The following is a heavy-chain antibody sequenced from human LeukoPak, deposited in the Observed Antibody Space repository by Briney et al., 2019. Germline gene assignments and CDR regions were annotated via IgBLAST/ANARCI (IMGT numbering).Heavy chain of an antibody. Sequence: SETLSLTCAVSGGSISSSNWWSWVRQPPGKGLEWIGEIYHSGSTNYNPSLESRVTISVDKSKNQFSLKLSSVTAADTAVYYCASQNYSSGWFYWGQGTLVTVSS. D-gene: IGHD6-19*01. V-gene: IGHV4-4*02. CDR2: IYHSGST. J-gene: IGHJ4*02. CDR1: GGSISSSNW. CDR3: ASQNYSSGWFY.